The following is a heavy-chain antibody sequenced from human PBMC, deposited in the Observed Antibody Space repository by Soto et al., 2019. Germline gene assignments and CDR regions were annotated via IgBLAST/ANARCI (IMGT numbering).Heavy chain of an antibody. J-gene: IGHJ6*02. V-gene: IGHV4-30-4*01. Sequence: SETLSLTCTVSGGSISSGDYYWSWIRQPPGKGLEWIGYIYYSGSTYYNPSLKSRVTISVDTSKNQFSLKLSSVTAADTAVYYCARAPPTTVTTIKYYYYYGMDVWGQGTTVTVSS. D-gene: IGHD4-17*01. CDR3: ARAPPTTVTTIKYYYYYGMDV. CDR1: GGSISSGDYY. CDR2: IYYSGST.